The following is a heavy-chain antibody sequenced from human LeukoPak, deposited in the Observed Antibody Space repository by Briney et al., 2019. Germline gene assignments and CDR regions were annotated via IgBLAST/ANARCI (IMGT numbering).Heavy chain of an antibody. J-gene: IGHJ1*01. Sequence: ASVKVSCKASGYTFTSYDINWVRQATGQGLEWMGWMNPNSGNTGYAQKFQGRVTMTRNPSISTAYMELSSLRSEDTAVYYCARAGIAVAGQAEYFQHWGQGTLVTVSS. D-gene: IGHD6-19*01. CDR2: MNPNSGNT. CDR1: GYTFTSYD. V-gene: IGHV1-8*01. CDR3: ARAGIAVAGQAEYFQH.